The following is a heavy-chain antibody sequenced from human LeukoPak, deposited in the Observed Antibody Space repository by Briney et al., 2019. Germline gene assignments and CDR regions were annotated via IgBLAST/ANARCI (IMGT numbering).Heavy chain of an antibody. CDR3: AREGQGIDCSGGSCYSGGKDAFDI. Sequence: GRSLRLSCAASGFTFSSYGMHWVRQAPGKGLEWVAVIWYDGSNKNYADSVKGRFTISRDNSKNSLYLQMNSLRAEDTAVYYCAREGQGIDCSGGSCYSGGKDAFDIWGQGTMVTVSS. D-gene: IGHD2-15*01. CDR2: IWYDGSNK. CDR1: GFTFSSYG. J-gene: IGHJ3*02. V-gene: IGHV3-33*01.